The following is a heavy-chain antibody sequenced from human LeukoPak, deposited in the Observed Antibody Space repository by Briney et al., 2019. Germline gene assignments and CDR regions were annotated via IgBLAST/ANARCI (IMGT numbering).Heavy chain of an antibody. CDR1: GGSISSYY. Sequence: PSETLSLTCTVSGGSISSYYWSWIRQPAGKGLEWIGRIYTSGSTNYNPSLKSRVTMSVDTSKNQFSLKLSSGTAADTAVYYCARDLRFLEWSYFDYWGQGTLVTVSS. J-gene: IGHJ4*02. CDR3: ARDLRFLEWSYFDY. CDR2: IYTSGST. V-gene: IGHV4-4*07. D-gene: IGHD3-3*01.